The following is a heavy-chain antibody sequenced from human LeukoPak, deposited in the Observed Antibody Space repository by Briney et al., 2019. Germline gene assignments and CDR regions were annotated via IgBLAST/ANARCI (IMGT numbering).Heavy chain of an antibody. Sequence: ASVRVSCKISGLNLNELSMHWVRQAPGQGLEWMGWINPNGGGTNYAQKFQGRVTMTRDTFISTAYMELSRLRSDDTAVYYCAREDLYYYDSSGYYHWGQGTLVTVSS. V-gene: IGHV1-2*02. CDR2: INPNGGGT. J-gene: IGHJ5*02. D-gene: IGHD3-22*01. CDR3: AREDLYYYDSSGYYH. CDR1: GLNLNELS.